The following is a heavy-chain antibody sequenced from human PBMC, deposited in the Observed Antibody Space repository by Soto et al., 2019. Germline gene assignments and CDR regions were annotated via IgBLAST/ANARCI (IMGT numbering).Heavy chain of an antibody. J-gene: IGHJ6*03. V-gene: IGHV1-8*01. D-gene: IGHD3-10*01. CDR1: GYTFTSYD. CDR2: MNPNSGNT. Sequence: ASVKVSCKASGYTFTSYDINWVRQATGQGLEWMGWMNPNSGNTGYAQKFQGRVTMTRNTSISTAYMELSSLRSEDTAVYYCARRYGSGSYYKARKYYYYMDVWGKGTTVTVSS. CDR3: ARRYGSGSYYKARKYYYYMDV.